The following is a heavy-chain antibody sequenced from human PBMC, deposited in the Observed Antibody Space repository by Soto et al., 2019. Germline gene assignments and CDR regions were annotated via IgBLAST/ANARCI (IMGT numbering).Heavy chain of an antibody. V-gene: IGHV3-30*18. CDR1: GFTFSSYG. CDR2: ISYDGSNK. Sequence: SLRLSCAASGFTFSSYGMHWVRQAPGKGLEWVAVISYDGSNKYYADSVKGRFTISRDNSKNTLYLQMNSLRAEDTAVYYCAKNQENGFYHETAAPDYYYGMDVWGQGSTVTV. D-gene: IGHD6-13*01. CDR3: AKNQENGFYHETAAPDYYYGMDV. J-gene: IGHJ6*02.